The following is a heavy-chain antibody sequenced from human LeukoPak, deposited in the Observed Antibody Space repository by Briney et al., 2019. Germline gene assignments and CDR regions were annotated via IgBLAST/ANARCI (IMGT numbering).Heavy chain of an antibody. Sequence: CRSLRLSCAASGFTVDNYAMHWVRQAPGKGLEWVSGIAWNRGNTGFADSVKGRFTISRDNAENSLYLQMNSLTPEDTAFYFCAKDMNSYGSGSSYNPWGPFDSWGQGTLVTVSS. CDR3: AKDMNSYGSGSSYNPWGPFDS. CDR2: IAWNRGNT. D-gene: IGHD3-10*01. V-gene: IGHV3-9*01. CDR1: GFTVDNYA. J-gene: IGHJ4*02.